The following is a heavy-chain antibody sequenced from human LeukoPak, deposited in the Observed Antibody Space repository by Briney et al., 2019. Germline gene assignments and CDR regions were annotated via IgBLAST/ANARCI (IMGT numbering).Heavy chain of an antibody. J-gene: IGHJ5*02. Sequence: GRSLRLSCAASGFTFSSYGMHWVRQAPGKGLEWVAVIWYDGSNKYYADSVKGRPTISRDNSKNTLYLQMNSLRAEDTAVYYCARNNRAIGWFDPWGQGTLVTVSS. CDR3: ARNNRAIGWFDP. CDR2: IWYDGSNK. V-gene: IGHV3-33*01. CDR1: GFTFSSYG. D-gene: IGHD1/OR15-1a*01.